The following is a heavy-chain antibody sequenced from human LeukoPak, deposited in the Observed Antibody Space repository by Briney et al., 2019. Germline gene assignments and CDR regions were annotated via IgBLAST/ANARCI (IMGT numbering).Heavy chain of an antibody. V-gene: IGHV4-59*01. D-gene: IGHD5-24*01. CDR2: IYYSGST. Sequence: SETLSLTCTVSGGSISSYYWSWIRQPPGKGLEWIGYIYYSGSTNYNPPLKSRVTISVDTSKNQFSLKLSSVTAADTAVYYCARGSRDGYNWFYYYYMDVWGKGTTVTISS. J-gene: IGHJ6*03. CDR1: GGSISSYY. CDR3: ARGSRDGYNWFYYYYMDV.